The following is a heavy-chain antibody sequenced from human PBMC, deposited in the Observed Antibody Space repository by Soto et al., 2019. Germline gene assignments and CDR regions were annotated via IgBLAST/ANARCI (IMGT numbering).Heavy chain of an antibody. CDR3: ARDMGNDSSGYYPT. CDR2: ISAYNGNT. Sequence: ASVKFSCKASGYTFTRYGISWVRQAPGQGLEWMGWISAYNGNTNYAQKLQGRVTMTTDTSTSTAYMELRSLRSDDTAVYCCARDMGNDSSGYYPTWGQGTLVTVSS. J-gene: IGHJ4*02. V-gene: IGHV1-18*01. D-gene: IGHD3-22*01. CDR1: GYTFTRYG.